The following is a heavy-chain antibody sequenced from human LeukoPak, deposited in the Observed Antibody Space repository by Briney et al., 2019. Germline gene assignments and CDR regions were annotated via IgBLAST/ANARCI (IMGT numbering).Heavy chain of an antibody. J-gene: IGHJ4*02. Sequence: PGGSLRLSCAASGFTFSDYYMSWIRQAPGKGLEWVSYISSSSSYTNYADSVKGRFTISRDNAKNSLYLQMNSLRAEDTAVCYCARDVIVGATTIIPFDYWGQGTLVTVSS. CDR1: GFTFSDYY. D-gene: IGHD1-26*01. CDR3: ARDVIVGATTIIPFDY. V-gene: IGHV3-11*06. CDR2: ISSSSSYT.